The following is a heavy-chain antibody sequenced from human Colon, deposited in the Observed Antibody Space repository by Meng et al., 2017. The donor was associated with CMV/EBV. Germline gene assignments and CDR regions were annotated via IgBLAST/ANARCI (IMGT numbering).Heavy chain of an antibody. V-gene: IGHV1-2*02. Sequence: ASVKVSCKASGYRFTSYGIDWVRQAPGQGLEWMGWINPNSGGTNYAQKFQGRVTMTRDTSISTAYMELSRLRSDDTAVYYCARESSGWFDYWGQGTLVTVSS. J-gene: IGHJ4*02. D-gene: IGHD6-19*01. CDR3: ARESSGWFDY. CDR2: INPNSGGT. CDR1: GYRFTSYG.